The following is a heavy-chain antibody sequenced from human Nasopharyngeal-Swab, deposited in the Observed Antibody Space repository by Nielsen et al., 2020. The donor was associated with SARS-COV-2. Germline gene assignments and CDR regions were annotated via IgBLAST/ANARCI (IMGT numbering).Heavy chain of an antibody. CDR3: ARDIPFAVTGTTPPDAFDI. CDR1: GFTFSSYG. V-gene: IGHV3-33*01. D-gene: IGHD1-7*01. J-gene: IGHJ3*02. CDR2: IWYDGSNK. Sequence: GGSLKISCAASGFTFSSYGMHWVRQAPGKGLEWVAVIWYDGSNKYYADSVKGRFTISRDNSKNTLYLQMNSLRAEDTAVYYCARDIPFAVTGTTPPDAFDIWGQGTMVTVSS.